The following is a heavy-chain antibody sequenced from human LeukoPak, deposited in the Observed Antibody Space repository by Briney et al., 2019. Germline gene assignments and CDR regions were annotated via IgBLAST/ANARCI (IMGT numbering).Heavy chain of an antibody. CDR2: ISWNSGSI. V-gene: IGHV3-9*01. CDR3: ANSKVYCSGGSCYSHFDY. J-gene: IGHJ4*02. D-gene: IGHD2-15*01. Sequence: GGSLRLSCAASGFTFDDYAMHWVRHAPGKGLEWVSGISWNSGSIGYADSVKGRFTISRDNAENSLYLQMNSLRAEDTALYYCANSKVYCSGGSCYSHFDYWGQGTLVTVSS. CDR1: GFTFDDYA.